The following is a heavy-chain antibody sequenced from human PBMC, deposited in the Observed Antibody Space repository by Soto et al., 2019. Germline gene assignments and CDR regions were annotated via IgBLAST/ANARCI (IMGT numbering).Heavy chain of an antibody. V-gene: IGHV1-3*01. CDR1: GYTLTSYA. Sequence: AASVKVSCKACGYTLTSYAMHWVRQAPGQRLEWMGWINAGNGNTNYAQKLQGRVTMTTDTSTSTAYMELRSLRSDDTAVYYCERAEDYYDSSGYCSFDYLCQGTLVTVSS. CDR3: ERAEDYYDSSGYCSFDY. D-gene: IGHD3-22*01. J-gene: IGHJ4*02. CDR2: INAGNGNT.